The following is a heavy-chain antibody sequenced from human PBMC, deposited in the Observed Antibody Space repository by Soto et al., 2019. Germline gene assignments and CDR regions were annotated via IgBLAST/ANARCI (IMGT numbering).Heavy chain of an antibody. CDR3: TKGASTSCFSAFDL. Sequence: EVQLVESGGGVVQPGRSLRLSCSASGFTFDDYAMNWVRQAPGKGLEWVSSISWNSGNIVNADSVRGRFTISRDNAKTSLHLQMNSLRAEDTALYYCTKGASTSCFSAFDLWGQGTMVTVSS. CDR2: ISWNSGNI. CDR1: GFTFDDYA. V-gene: IGHV3-9*01. D-gene: IGHD2-2*01. J-gene: IGHJ3*01.